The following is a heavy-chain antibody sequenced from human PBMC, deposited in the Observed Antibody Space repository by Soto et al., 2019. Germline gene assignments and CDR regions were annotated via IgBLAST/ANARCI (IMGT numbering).Heavy chain of an antibody. CDR1: GGAIYSGVYY. CDR2: IYTSGST. J-gene: IGHJ4*02. CDR3: AREDYGGALFG. V-gene: IGHV4-61*02. Sequence: SETLSLTCAVFGGAIYSGVYYWSWIRQPAGKGLEWIGRIYTSGSTNYNPSLKSRVTMSVDTSKNQFSLKLSSVTAADTAVYYCAREDYGGALFGWGQGTLVTVSS. D-gene: IGHD4-17*01.